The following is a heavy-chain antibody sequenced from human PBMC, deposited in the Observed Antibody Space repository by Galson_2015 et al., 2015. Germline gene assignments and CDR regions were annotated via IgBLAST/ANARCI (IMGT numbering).Heavy chain of an antibody. CDR1: GFTFSSYA. Sequence: SLRLSCAASGFTFSSYAMNWVRQAPGKGLEWVSAISHTGSSIYYADSVKGRFTISRDNSKNTLYLHLNSLRADDTAVYYRAKDRRAVVMSAIDYWGQGTQVTFSS. V-gene: IGHV3-23*01. CDR2: ISHTGSSI. D-gene: IGHD2-21*02. CDR3: AKDRRAVVMSAIDY. J-gene: IGHJ4*02.